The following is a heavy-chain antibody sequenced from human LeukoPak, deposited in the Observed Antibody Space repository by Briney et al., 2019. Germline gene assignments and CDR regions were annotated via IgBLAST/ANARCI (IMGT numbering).Heavy chain of an antibody. Sequence: PGGSLRLSCAASGFTSSSYAMTWVRQAPGKVLEWVSGISGSGGSTYYAEFVKGRFTISRDNSNNTLYLQMSSLRAEDTAVYYCAKFSSSSYYYNAMDVWGQGTTVTVAS. D-gene: IGHD6-6*01. CDR2: ISGSGGST. V-gene: IGHV3-23*01. CDR3: AKFSSSSYYYNAMDV. J-gene: IGHJ6*02. CDR1: GFTSSSYA.